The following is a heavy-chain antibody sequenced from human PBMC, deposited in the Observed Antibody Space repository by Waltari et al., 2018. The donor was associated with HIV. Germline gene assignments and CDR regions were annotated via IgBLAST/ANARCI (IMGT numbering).Heavy chain of an antibody. V-gene: IGHV4-39*01. Sequence: QLQLQESGPGLVKPSETLSLTCTVSGGSISSSSYYWGWIRQPPGKGLELIGSIYYSGSTYYNPSLKSRVTISVDTSKNQFSLKLSSVTAADTAVYYCARPIVVGALGYGMDVWGQGTTVTVSS. CDR2: IYYSGST. J-gene: IGHJ6*02. CDR1: GGSISSSSYY. CDR3: ARPIVVGALGYGMDV. D-gene: IGHD2-2*01.